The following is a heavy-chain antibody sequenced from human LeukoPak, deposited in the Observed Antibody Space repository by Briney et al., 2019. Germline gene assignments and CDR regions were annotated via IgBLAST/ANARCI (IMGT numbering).Heavy chain of an antibody. CDR1: GYTFTSYD. J-gene: IGHJ5*02. CDR2: MNPNSGNT. Sequence: ASVKVSCKASGYTFTSYDINWVRQAPGQGLEWMGWMNPNSGNTGYAQKFQGRVTMTRNTSISTAYMELSSLRSEDTAVYYCARGLLLDFWSGYYSTEGEFDPWGQGTLVTVSS. CDR3: ARGLLLDFWSGYYSTEGEFDP. V-gene: IGHV1-8*01. D-gene: IGHD3-3*01.